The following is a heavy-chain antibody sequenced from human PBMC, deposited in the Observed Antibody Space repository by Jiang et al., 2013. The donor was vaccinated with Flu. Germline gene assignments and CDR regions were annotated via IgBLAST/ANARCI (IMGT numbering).Heavy chain of an antibody. Sequence: RQAPGKGLEWVAVISYDGSNKYYADSVKGRFTISRDNSKNTLYLQMNSLRAEDTAVYYCARARITMVRGVIDYGMDVWGQGTTVTVSS. CDR3: ARARITMVRGVIDYGMDV. V-gene: IGHV3-30-3*01. D-gene: IGHD3-10*01. CDR2: ISYDGSNK. J-gene: IGHJ6*02.